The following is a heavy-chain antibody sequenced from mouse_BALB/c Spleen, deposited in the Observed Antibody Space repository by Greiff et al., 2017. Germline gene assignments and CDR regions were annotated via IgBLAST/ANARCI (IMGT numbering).Heavy chain of an antibody. CDR1: GYTFTSYW. CDR2: IYPGSGST. Sequence: LQQPGSELVRPGASVTLSCKASGYTFTSYWMHWVKQRPGQGLEWIGNIYPGSGSTNYDEKFKSKATLTVDTSSSTAYMQLSSLTSEDSAVYDCKRKRVGDYGAMDYWGQGTAVTVSA. D-gene: IGHD1-1*02. CDR3: KRKRVGDYGAMDY. V-gene: IGHV1S22*01. J-gene: IGHJ4*01.